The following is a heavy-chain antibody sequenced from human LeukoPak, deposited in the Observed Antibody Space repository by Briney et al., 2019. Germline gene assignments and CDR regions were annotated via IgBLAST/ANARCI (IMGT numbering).Heavy chain of an antibody. CDR2: IYYTGST. CDR1: GGSVSSYY. CDR3: TRAQYGYAFDY. Sequence: SETLSLTCSVSGGSVSSYYWTWIRQPPGKGLEWSGYIYYTGSTNYNPSLKSRVTISLDTSKNQFSLKLSSVTAADTAVYYCTRAQYGYAFDYWGQGALVSVSS. J-gene: IGHJ4*02. D-gene: IGHD5-12*01. V-gene: IGHV4-59*02.